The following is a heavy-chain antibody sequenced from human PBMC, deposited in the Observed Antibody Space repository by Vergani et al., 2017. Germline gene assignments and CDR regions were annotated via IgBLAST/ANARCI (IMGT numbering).Heavy chain of an antibody. CDR2: IIPILGIA. CDR1: GGTFSSYT. D-gene: IGHD5-18*01. CDR3: ARPTWGTAIRMDV. J-gene: IGHJ6*02. Sequence: QVQLVQSGAEVKKPGSSVKVSCKASGGTFSSYTISWVRQAPGQGLEWMGRIIPILGIANYAQKFQGRVTITADKSTSTAYMELSSLRSEDTAVYYCARPTWGTAIRMDVWGQGTTVTVSS. V-gene: IGHV1-69*02.